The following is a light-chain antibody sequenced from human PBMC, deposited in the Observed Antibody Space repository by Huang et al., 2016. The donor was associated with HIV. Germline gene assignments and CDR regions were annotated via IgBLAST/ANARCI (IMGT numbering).Light chain of an antibody. V-gene: IGKV1-NL1*01. CDR2: AAS. J-gene: IGKJ1*01. Sequence: DIQMTQSPSSLPASVGDRVTITCRASQCISNSLAWYQQKPGKAPKLLLYAASKLESGVPSRFSGSASGTDYTLTISSLQPEDFATYYCQQYWSTPPATFGQGTKVEIK. CDR1: QCISNS. CDR3: QQYWSTPPAT.